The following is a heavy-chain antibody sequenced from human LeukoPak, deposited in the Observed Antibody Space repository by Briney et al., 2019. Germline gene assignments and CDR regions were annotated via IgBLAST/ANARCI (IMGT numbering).Heavy chain of an antibody. Sequence: GGSLRLSCAASGFTFSDHYIDWVRQAPGKGLEWDGRSRDKGNRYSTAYAASVRGRFTISRDDSKNSLYLQMNSLKIEDTAVYYCTRLGIAPRDFDYWGQGTLVTVSS. V-gene: IGHV3-72*01. D-gene: IGHD6-6*01. CDR1: GFTFSDHY. J-gene: IGHJ4*02. CDR3: TRLGIAPRDFDY. CDR2: SRDKGNRYST.